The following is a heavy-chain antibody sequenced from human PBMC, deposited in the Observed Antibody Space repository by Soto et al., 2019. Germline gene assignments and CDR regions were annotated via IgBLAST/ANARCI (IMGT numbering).Heavy chain of an antibody. CDR2: ISSSSSYI. CDR3: ARDLPPFDYDSSGYFIDY. CDR1: GFTFSSYS. V-gene: IGHV3-21*01. J-gene: IGHJ4*02. Sequence: GGSLRLSCAASGFTFSSYSMNWVRQAPGKGLEWVSSISSSSSYIYYADSVKGRFTISRDNAKNSLYLQMNSLGAEDTAVYYCARDLPPFDYDSSGYFIDYWGQGTLVTVSS. D-gene: IGHD3-22*01.